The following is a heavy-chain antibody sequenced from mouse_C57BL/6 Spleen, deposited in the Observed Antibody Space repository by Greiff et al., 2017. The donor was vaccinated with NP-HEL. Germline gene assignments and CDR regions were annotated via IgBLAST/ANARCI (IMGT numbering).Heavy chain of an antibody. CDR2: INPNNGGT. D-gene: IGHD1-1*01. V-gene: IGHV1-22*01. CDR1: GYTFTDYN. J-gene: IGHJ1*03. CDR3: ARTREGYYGWYFDV. Sequence: EVQLQQSGPELVKPGASVKMSCKASGYTFTDYNMHWVKQSPGKSLEWIGYINPNNGGTSYNQKFKGQATLTVNKSSSTAYMELRSLTSEDSAVYYCARTREGYYGWYFDVWGTGTTVTVAS.